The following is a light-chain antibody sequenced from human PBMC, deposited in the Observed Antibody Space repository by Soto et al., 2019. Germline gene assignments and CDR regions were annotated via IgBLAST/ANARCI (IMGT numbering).Light chain of an antibody. V-gene: IGKV1-5*01. Sequence: EIQMTQSPSTLSASLGYRFTITCRASQSISSWLAWYQQKPGKAPKLLIYDVSTLERGVPSRFSGSGSATEFTLTISDLQPDDFATYYCQQYQSDTWTFGQGTKVDIK. CDR3: QQYQSDTWT. J-gene: IGKJ1*01. CDR2: DVS. CDR1: QSISSW.